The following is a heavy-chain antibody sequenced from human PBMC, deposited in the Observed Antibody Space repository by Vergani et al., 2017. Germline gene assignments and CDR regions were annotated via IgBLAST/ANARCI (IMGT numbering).Heavy chain of an antibody. D-gene: IGHD4-23*01. J-gene: IGHJ6*02. CDR2: IIPIFGTA. CDR3: ARDRPVVTPFTHYYYYCMDV. CDR1: GYTFSSYA. V-gene: IGHV1-69*12. Sequence: VQLVQSGAEVKKPGSSVKVSCKASGYTFSSYAISWVRQAPGQGLEWMGWIIPIFGTANYAQKFQGRVTITADESTSTAYMELSSLRSEDPAVYYCARDRPVVTPFTHYYYYCMDVWGQGTTVTVSS.